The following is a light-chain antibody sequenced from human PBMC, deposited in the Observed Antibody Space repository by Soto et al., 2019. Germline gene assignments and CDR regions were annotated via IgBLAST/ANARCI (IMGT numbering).Light chain of an antibody. V-gene: IGLV2-11*01. CDR2: AVN. Sequence: QSALTQPRSVSGSPGQSVTISCTGTSSDVGDYNYVSWYQQHPGKAPKLLIYAVNMRPSGVPDRFSGSKSGNTASLTISGLQAEDEADYSCCSYAGSYTWVFGGGTKVIVL. J-gene: IGLJ3*02. CDR1: SSDVGDYNY. CDR3: CSYAGSYTWV.